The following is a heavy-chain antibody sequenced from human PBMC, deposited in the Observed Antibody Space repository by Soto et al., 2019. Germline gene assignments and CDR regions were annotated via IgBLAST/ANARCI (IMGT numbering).Heavy chain of an antibody. D-gene: IGHD3-16*01. Sequence: QITLKESGPTLVKPTQTLTLTCTLSGFSLTTSGVGVGWIRQSPGKALEWLALIYWDDDKRYNTSLKSRLTITKDTSRNQLVLTLTNVDPVDTATYSCARRLFLNSDWGTGWFDPWGQGILVTVSS. CDR2: IYWDDDK. CDR1: GFSLTTSGVG. CDR3: ARRLFLNSDWGTGWFDP. V-gene: IGHV2-5*02. J-gene: IGHJ5*02.